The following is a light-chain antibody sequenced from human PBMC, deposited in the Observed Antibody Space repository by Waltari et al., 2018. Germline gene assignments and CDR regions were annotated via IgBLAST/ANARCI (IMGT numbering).Light chain of an antibody. CDR2: WAS. J-gene: IGKJ1*01. Sequence: DIVMTQSPDSLAVSLGERATFDCKSSQNLFFSSNNKNYLGWYQQKAGQPPKLLIYWASTRESGVPDRFSGGGSGTNFTLTISRLQAEDVAVYYCQQYYTTPWTFGQGTKVEIK. CDR1: QNLFFSSNNKNY. V-gene: IGKV4-1*01. CDR3: QQYYTTPWT.